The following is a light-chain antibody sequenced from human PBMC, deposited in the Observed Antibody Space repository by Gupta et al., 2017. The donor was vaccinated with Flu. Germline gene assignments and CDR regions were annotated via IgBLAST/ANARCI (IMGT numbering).Light chain of an antibody. V-gene: IGLV8-61*01. CDR2: STN. CDR1: SRSVSTSYY. J-gene: IGLJ3*02. Sequence: TVTLTCGLSSRSVSTSYYPSWYQQNPGPPPLMLSYSTNIRSSGVPDRISGSILGTNEALTITGAQADDECTSDCVLYMGSGVYVFGGGTKLTVL. CDR3: VLYMGSGVYV.